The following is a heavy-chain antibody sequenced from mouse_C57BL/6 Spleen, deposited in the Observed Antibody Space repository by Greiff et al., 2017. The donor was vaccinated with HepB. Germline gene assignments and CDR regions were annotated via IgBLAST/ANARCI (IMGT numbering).Heavy chain of an antibody. CDR1: GYTFTDYY. CDR3: AREAYYSNSWYFDV. D-gene: IGHD2-5*01. CDR2: INPNNGGT. J-gene: IGHJ1*03. Sequence: EVKLMESGPELVKPGASVKISCKASGYTFTDYYMNWVKQSHGKSLEWIGDINPNNGGTSYNQKFKGKATLTVDKSSSTAYMELRSLTSEDSAVYYCAREAYYSNSWYFDVWGTGTTVTVSS. V-gene: IGHV1-26*01.